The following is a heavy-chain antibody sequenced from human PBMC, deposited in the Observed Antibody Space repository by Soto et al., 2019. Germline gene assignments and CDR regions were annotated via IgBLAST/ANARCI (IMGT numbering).Heavy chain of an antibody. V-gene: IGHV3-11*01. CDR2: IRTSGSPA. J-gene: IGHJ5*02. CDR1: GFAFRHHS. CDR3: ATGEIYYEA. Sequence: WGCLEISCTVSGFAFRHHSFTCIRQPACELREWLSYIRTSGSPAYYADSVKGRFTISTGNAKKPLYLQRESLRAEDTGFYYCATGEIYYEAWGQGTLVTVSS. D-gene: IGHD1-26*01.